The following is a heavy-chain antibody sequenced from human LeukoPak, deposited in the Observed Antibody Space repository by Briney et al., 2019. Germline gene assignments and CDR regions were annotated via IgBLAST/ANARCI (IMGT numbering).Heavy chain of an antibody. Sequence: TGGSLRLSCSASGFTFSSYAMHWVRQAPGKGLEWVAVISYDGSNKYYADSVKGRFTISRDNSKNTLYLQMNSLRAEDTAVYYCAKGATYYDFWSGYNWFDPWGQGTLVTVSS. D-gene: IGHD3-3*01. CDR3: AKGATYYDFWSGYNWFDP. V-gene: IGHV3-30*04. J-gene: IGHJ5*02. CDR2: ISYDGSNK. CDR1: GFTFSSYA.